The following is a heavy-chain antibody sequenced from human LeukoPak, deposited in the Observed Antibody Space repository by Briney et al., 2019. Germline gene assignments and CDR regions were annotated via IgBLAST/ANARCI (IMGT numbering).Heavy chain of an antibody. V-gene: IGHV1-69*13. CDR2: IIPIFGTA. Sequence: SVKVSCKASGYTFTSYAISWVRQAPGQGLEWMGGIIPIFGTANYAQKFQGRVTITADESTSTAYMERSSLRSEDTAVYYCARVVGANEYYGMDVWGQGTTVTVSS. D-gene: IGHD1-26*01. CDR3: ARVVGANEYYGMDV. J-gene: IGHJ6*02. CDR1: GYTFTSYA.